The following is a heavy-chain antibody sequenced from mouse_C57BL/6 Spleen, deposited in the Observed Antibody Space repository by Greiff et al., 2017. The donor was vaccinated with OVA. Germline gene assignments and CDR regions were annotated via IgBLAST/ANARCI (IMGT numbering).Heavy chain of an antibody. Sequence: QVQLQQSGPGLVQPSQSLSITCTVSGFSLTSYGVPWVRQSPGKGLEWLGVIWSGGSTDYNAAFISRLSISKENSTSQVFFKMNSLQADDTAIYYGARSYDGDYVRFAYWGQGTLVTVSA. CDR3: ARSYDGDYVRFAY. CDR2: IWSGGST. J-gene: IGHJ3*01. V-gene: IGHV2-2*01. CDR1: GFSLTSYG. D-gene: IGHD2-3*01.